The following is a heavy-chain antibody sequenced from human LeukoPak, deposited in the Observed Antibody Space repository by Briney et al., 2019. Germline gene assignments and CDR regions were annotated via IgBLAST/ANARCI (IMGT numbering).Heavy chain of an antibody. CDR2: ISGSGGST. CDR1: GFTFSSYA. CDR3: AKDSDRLGIINY. V-gene: IGHV3-23*01. Sequence: GGSLRLSCAASGFTFSSYAMSWVRQAPGKGLEWVSAISGSGGSTYYAGSVKGRFTISRDNSKNTLYLQMNSLRAEDTAVYYCAKDSDRLGIINYWGQGTLVTVSS. D-gene: IGHD7-27*01. J-gene: IGHJ4*02.